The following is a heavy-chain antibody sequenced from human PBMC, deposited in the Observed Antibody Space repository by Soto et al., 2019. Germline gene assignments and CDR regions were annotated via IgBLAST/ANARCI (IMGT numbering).Heavy chain of an antibody. J-gene: IGHJ4*02. D-gene: IGHD4-17*01. CDR1: GYTFTSYG. CDR2: ISAYNGNT. V-gene: IGHV1-18*01. Sequence: QVQLVQSGAEVKKPGASVKVSCKASGYTFTSYGISWVRQAPGQGLEWMGWISAYNGNTNYAQKLQGRVTMTTDTSTSTAHMELRSLRSDDTAVYYCARDWVELDDYGDYFDYWGQGTLVTVSS. CDR3: ARDWVELDDYGDYFDY.